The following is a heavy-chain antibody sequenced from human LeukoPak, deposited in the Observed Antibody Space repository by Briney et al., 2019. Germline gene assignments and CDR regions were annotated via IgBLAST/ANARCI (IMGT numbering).Heavy chain of an antibody. J-gene: IGHJ4*02. CDR1: GFIFSKDA. CDR3: VGAPPPHNFDY. D-gene: IGHD1-26*01. CDR2: ISSSGGAT. V-gene: IGHV3-23*01. Sequence: GGSRRLSVAASGFIFSKDAIHWVGQAPGKGLEWVSGISSSGGATFYAESAKGRFTISRDSSKNTAYLQMNSLRADDTAIYYCVGAPPPHNFDYWGQGTLVTVSS.